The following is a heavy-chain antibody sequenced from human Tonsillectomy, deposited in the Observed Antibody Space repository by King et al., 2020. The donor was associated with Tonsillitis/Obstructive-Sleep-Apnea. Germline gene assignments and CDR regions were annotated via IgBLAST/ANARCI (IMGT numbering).Heavy chain of an antibody. J-gene: IGHJ4*02. CDR2: ISYDGSNK. CDR1: GFTFSSYA. Sequence: VQLVESGGGVVQPGRSLRLSCAASGFTFSSYAMHWVRQAPGKGLEWVAVISYDGSNKYYADSVKGRFTISRDNSKNTLYLQMNSLRAEDTAVYYCARAKNYFDYWGQGTLVTVSS. V-gene: IGHV3-30*04. CDR3: ARAKNYFDY.